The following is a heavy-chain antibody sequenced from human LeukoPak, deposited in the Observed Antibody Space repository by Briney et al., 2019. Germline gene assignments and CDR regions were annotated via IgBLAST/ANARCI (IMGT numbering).Heavy chain of an antibody. D-gene: IGHD3-22*01. J-gene: IGHJ5*02. Sequence: SETLSLTCAVYGGSFSGYYWSWIRQPPGKGLEWIGEINHSGSTNYNPSLKSRVTISVDTSKNQFSLKLSSVTAADTAVYYCARRTKYYYDSSRRGLVWFDPWGQGTLVTVSS. V-gene: IGHV4-34*01. CDR1: GGSFSGYY. CDR3: ARRTKYYYDSSRRGLVWFDP. CDR2: INHSGST.